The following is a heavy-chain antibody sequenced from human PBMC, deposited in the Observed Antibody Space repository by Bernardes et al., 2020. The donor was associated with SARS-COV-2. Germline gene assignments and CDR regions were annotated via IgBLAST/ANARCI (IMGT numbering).Heavy chain of an antibody. Sequence: GGSLRLSCAASGFSVSDNYMNWVRQAPGKGLEWLSVIYSGGTTSYADSVKDRLTITRDNSKDTLYLQMNSQGVEDTAVYFCAKGGGRSWYFYLDYWGQGTMVVGSA. D-gene: IGHD6-13*01. V-gene: IGHV3-66*01. CDR2: IYSGGTT. CDR3: AKGGGRSWYFYLDY. J-gene: IGHJ4*02. CDR1: GFSVSDNY.